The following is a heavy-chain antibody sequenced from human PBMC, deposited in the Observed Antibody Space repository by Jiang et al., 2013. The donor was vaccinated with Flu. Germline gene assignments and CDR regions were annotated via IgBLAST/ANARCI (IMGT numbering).Heavy chain of an antibody. CDR1: TFDDYG. CDR3: ARAIRNGGGSCFDY. CDR2: INWNGGST. D-gene: IGHD2-15*01. J-gene: IGHJ4*02. V-gene: IGHV3-20*03. Sequence: TFDDYGMSWVRQAPGKGLEWVSGINWNGGSTGYADSVKGRFTISRDNAKNSLYLQMNSLRAEDTALYYCARAIRNGGGSCFDYWGQGTLVTVSS.